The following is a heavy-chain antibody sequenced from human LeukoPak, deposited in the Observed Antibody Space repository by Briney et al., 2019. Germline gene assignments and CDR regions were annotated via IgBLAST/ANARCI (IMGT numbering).Heavy chain of an antibody. Sequence: ASVKVSCKASGYTFTSYAMHWVRQAPGQRLEWMGWINAGNGNTKYSQKFQGRVTITRDTSASTAYMELSSLRSEDTAVYYCARDRPGGSSWYAPPDAFDIWGQGTMVTVSS. D-gene: IGHD6-13*01. J-gene: IGHJ3*02. CDR3: ARDRPGGSSWYAPPDAFDI. CDR2: INAGNGNT. V-gene: IGHV1-3*01. CDR1: GYTFTSYA.